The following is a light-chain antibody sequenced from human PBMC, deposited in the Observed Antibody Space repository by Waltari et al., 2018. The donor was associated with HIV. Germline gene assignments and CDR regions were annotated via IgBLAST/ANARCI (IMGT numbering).Light chain of an antibody. J-gene: IGKJ1*01. V-gene: IGKV1-39*01. Sequence: DIQLTQSPSSLPAPLGDRITINCRASQDVASYLNWYRHRLGTAPQLLIYVASNLQTGVPSRFSASGSGTDFSLTIDGLQREDFATYCCQQSYTAPRTFGLGTKVE. CDR2: VAS. CDR1: QDVASY. CDR3: QQSYTAPRT.